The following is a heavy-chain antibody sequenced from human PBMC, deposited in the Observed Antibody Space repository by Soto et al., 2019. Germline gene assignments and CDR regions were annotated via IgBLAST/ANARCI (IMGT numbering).Heavy chain of an antibody. D-gene: IGHD6-13*01. Sequence: GASVKVSCKASGYTFTGYYMHWVRQAPGQGLEWMGWINPNSGGTNYAQKFQGWVTMTRDTSISTAYMELSRLRSDDTAVYYCARGLYGSTRTYGMNVWSQGTTVTVSS. J-gene: IGHJ6*02. V-gene: IGHV1-2*04. CDR2: INPNSGGT. CDR3: ARGLYGSTRTYGMNV. CDR1: GYTFTGYY.